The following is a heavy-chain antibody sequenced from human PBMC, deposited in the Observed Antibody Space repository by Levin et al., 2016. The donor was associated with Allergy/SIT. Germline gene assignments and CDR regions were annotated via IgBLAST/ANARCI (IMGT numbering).Heavy chain of an antibody. D-gene: IGHD1-26*01. J-gene: IGHJ3*02. CDR2: INSDGSDT. CDR3: VRNTFEVAAFDALDI. CDR1: GFTFSSHW. Sequence: LSLTCAASGFTFSSHWMHWVRQAPGKGLVWVSRINSDGSDTSYADSVKGRFTISRDNAKNTLYLQMNSLRAEDTAVYYCVRNTFEVAAFDALDIWGQGTVLTVSS. V-gene: IGHV3-74*01.